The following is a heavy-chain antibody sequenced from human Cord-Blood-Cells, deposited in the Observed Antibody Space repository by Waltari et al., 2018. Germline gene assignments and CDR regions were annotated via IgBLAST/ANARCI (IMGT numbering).Heavy chain of an antibody. CDR2: IYYSGGT. D-gene: IGHD5-12*01. J-gene: IGHJ4*02. CDR1: GGSISSSSYY. Sequence: QLQLQESGPGLVKPSETLSLTCTVSGGSISSSSYYWGWIRQPPGKGLEWIGSIYYSGGTYYNPSLKRRGTISVDTSKNQFSLKLSSVTAADTAVYYCASRRRDGYNYYFDYWGQGTLVTVSS. CDR3: ASRRRDGYNYYFDY. V-gene: IGHV4-39*01.